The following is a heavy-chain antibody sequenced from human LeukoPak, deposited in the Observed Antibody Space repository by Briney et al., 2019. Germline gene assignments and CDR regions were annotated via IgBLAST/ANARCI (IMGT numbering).Heavy chain of an antibody. D-gene: IGHD6-6*01. CDR1: GFTFSDYY. J-gene: IGHJ4*02. CDR2: INSIGSTI. V-gene: IGHV3-11*04. CDR3: ARTIAARVYYFDY. Sequence: GGSLRLSCAASGFTFSDYYMSWIRQAPGKGLEWVSYINSIGSTIYYADSVKGRFTISRDNAKNSLYLQMNSLRAEDTAVYYCARTIAARVYYFDYWGQGTLVTVSS.